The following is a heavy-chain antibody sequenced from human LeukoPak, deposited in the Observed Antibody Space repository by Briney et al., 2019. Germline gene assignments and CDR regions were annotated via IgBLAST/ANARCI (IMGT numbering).Heavy chain of an antibody. CDR3: AAGLYSNYDYYYYMDV. CDR1: GDSISSSNCY. CDR2: IYFSGGT. J-gene: IGHJ6*03. Sequence: SETLSLTCTVSGDSISSSNCYWGWIRQPPGKGLEWIGSIYFSGGTYYNASLKSRVTISVDTSKNQFSLKLSSVTAADTAVYYCAAGLYSNYDYYYYMDVWGKGTTVTVSS. V-gene: IGHV4-39*01. D-gene: IGHD4-11*01.